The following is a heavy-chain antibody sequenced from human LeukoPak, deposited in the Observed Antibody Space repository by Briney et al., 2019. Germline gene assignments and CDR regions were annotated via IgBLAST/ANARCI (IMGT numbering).Heavy chain of an antibody. CDR3: ARELIGVITDFDY. D-gene: IGHD3-10*01. J-gene: IGHJ4*02. CDR2: IWYDGSDK. CDR1: GFIFSNYD. V-gene: IGHV3-33*01. Sequence: GGSLRLSCAASGFIFSNYDMHWVRQAPGKGLEWVAVIWYDGSDKHYADSVQGRFTISRDNAKNSLYLQMNGLRAEDTAVYYCARELIGVITDFDYWGQGTLVTVSS.